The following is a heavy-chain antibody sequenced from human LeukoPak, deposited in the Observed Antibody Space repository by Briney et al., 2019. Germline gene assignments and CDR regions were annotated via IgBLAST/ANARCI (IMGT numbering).Heavy chain of an antibody. V-gene: IGHV3-30-3*01. J-gene: IGHJ4*02. CDR3: ARASITIFGVVLDY. CDR1: GFTFSSYA. CDR2: ISYDGSNK. D-gene: IGHD3-3*01. Sequence: GGSLRLSCAASGFTFSSYAMHWVRQAPGKRLEWVAVISYDGSNKYYADSVKGRFTISRDNSKNTLYLQMNSLRAEDTAVYYCARASITIFGVVLDYWGQGTLVTVSS.